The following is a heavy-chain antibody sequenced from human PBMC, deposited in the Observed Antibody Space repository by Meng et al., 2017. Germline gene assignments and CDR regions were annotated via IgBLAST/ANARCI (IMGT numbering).Heavy chain of an antibody. CDR3: ARDEDISAAGKLFGDY. Sequence: QVGRGRSGAEVKRPGAAVKVACKPSGYNFPDYYIHWVRRAPGQGLEWMGRINPKSGDTHYAQKFQARVTMTGDTSISTAYMELSGLRSDDTAMYYCARDEDISAAGKLFGDYWGQGTLVTVSS. V-gene: IGHV1-2*06. CDR1: GYNFPDYY. J-gene: IGHJ4*02. D-gene: IGHD6-25*01. CDR2: INPKSGDT.